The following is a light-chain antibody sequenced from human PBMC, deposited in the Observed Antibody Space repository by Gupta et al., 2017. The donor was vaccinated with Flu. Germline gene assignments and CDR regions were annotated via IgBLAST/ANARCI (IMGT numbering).Light chain of an antibody. CDR2: VNSDGGH. Sequence: QLLLTQSPSASASLGSSVKLTCTLNSGRTYYAIAWHPQQPGKGPRYLMKVNSDGGHTKGDGIRDRFSGSSSGAERYLTIASRHAEDEADYDCQTGCTGIRVFGGGTKLTVL. J-gene: IGLJ2*01. V-gene: IGLV4-69*01. CDR1: SGRTYYA. CDR3: QTGCTGIRV.